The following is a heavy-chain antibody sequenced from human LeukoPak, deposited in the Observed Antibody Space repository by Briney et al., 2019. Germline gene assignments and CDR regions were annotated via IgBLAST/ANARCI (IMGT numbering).Heavy chain of an antibody. V-gene: IGHV1-24*01. CDR1: GHTLTELS. CDR3: ATGTKGAERWFDP. J-gene: IGHJ5*02. D-gene: IGHD1-1*01. CDR2: FDPDDGET. Sequence: ASVKVSCKVSGHTLTELSMHWVRQAPGKGLEWMGGFDPDDGETMYARKFQGRVTLTEDTSTDTAYMELTRLRSEDTAVYYCATGTKGAERWFDPWGQGTLVTVSS.